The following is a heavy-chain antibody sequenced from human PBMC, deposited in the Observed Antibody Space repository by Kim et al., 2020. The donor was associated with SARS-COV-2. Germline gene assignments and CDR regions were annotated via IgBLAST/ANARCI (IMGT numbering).Heavy chain of an antibody. Sequence: GGSLRLSCAASGFPFHRHAMHLVRQPPGKALQWVSLINGDGNVYSADSVKGRFTISRDNSKNSLYLHMDSLSVEDTAFYYCAKDIGTIGDGADFWGQG. V-gene: IGHV3-43*02. J-gene: IGHJ4*02. CDR2: INGDGNV. D-gene: IGHD3-10*01. CDR1: GFPFHRHA. CDR3: AKDIGTIGDGADF.